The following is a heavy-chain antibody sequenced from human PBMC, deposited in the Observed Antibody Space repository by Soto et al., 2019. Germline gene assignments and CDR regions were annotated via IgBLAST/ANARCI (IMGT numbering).Heavy chain of an antibody. J-gene: IGHJ6*02. Sequence: PSETLSLTCAVSGYSISSGYYWGWIRQPPGKGLEWIGSIYHSGSTYYNPSLKSRVTISVDTSKNQFSLKLSSVTAADTAVYYCASGVIDYYYYGMDVWGQGTTVT. V-gene: IGHV4-38-2*01. CDR1: GYSISSGYY. CDR2: IYHSGST. D-gene: IGHD2-21*01. CDR3: ASGVIDYYYYGMDV.